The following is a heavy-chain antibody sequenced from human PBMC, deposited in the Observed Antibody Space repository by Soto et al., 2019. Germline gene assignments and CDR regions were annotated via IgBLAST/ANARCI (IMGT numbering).Heavy chain of an antibody. CDR3: ARFKVGTTTDYYYGMDV. Sequence: SVKGSCKASGDTFSNYAICWGRQAPVQGLEWIGGIIPILGSANYAQKFQGRVTISADGSTNTANLELSSLRSEDTAVYYCARFKVGTTTDYYYGMDVWGQGTTVTVS. CDR2: IIPILGSA. CDR1: GDTFSNYA. V-gene: IGHV1-69*01. J-gene: IGHJ6*02. D-gene: IGHD1-26*01.